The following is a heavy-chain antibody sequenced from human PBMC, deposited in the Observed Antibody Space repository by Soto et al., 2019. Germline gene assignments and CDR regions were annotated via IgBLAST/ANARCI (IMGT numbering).Heavy chain of an antibody. J-gene: IGHJ6*02. V-gene: IGHV3-23*01. CDR2: ISGSGGST. CDR1: GFTFSSYA. Sequence: PGGSLRLSCAASGFTFSSYAMSWVRQAPGKGLEWVSAISGSGGSTYYADSVKGRFTISRDNSKNTLYLQMNSLRAEDTAVYYCAKDLSPPGYCYYYNCMDVWGQGTTVTVSS. CDR3: AKDLSPPGYCYYYNCMDV.